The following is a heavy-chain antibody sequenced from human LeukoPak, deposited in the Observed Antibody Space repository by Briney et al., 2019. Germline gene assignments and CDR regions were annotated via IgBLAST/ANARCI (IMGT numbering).Heavy chain of an antibody. V-gene: IGHV1-24*01. J-gene: IGHJ4*02. CDR2: FDVIDSET. Sequence: GALVKVSCTVSGSSLSELSLYWVRQAPGKGLEWMGGFDVIDSETFYAQKFQGRVTMTEDSSTDTAYMELRSLTSDDTALYYCAAGRPYSLLDYWGQGTLVTVSS. D-gene: IGHD5-18*01. CDR3: AAGRPYSLLDY. CDR1: GSSLSELS.